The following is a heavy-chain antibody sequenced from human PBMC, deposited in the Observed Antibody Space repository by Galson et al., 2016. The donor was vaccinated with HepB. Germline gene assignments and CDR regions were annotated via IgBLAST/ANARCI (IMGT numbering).Heavy chain of an antibody. J-gene: IGHJ3*02. CDR3: AKDWAYNSHAFDI. D-gene: IGHD1-1*01. CDR2: ITVSGGNT. Sequence: SLRLSCAASGFTFSSYAMTWVRQAPGKGLEWISAITVSGGNTFYADSVKGRFTVSRDNSMNTLYLQMNSLRAEDTAVYYCAKDWAYNSHAFDIWGQGTMVTVSS. CDR1: GFTFSSYA. V-gene: IGHV3-23*01.